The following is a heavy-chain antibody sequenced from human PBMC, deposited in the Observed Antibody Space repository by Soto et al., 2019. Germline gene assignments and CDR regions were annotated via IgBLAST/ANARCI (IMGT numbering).Heavy chain of an antibody. J-gene: IGHJ4*02. Sequence: VGSLRLSCVASGFIVSSNQMSWVRQAPGKGLEWVSVIYSGHTTYYADSVEGRFTISRDDSKNTLYLQMNSLRVEDTAVYYCVRGPSDHKLRLVEWPYGDYWGQGALVTVSS. CDR2: IYSGHTT. CDR3: VRGPSDHKLRLVEWPYGDY. D-gene: IGHD3-3*01. V-gene: IGHV3-53*01. CDR1: GFIVSSNQ.